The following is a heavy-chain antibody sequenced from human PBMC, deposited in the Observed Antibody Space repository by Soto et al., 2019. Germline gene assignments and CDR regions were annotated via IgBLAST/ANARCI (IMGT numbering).Heavy chain of an antibody. D-gene: IGHD3-3*01. CDR1: GYPVTAYY. V-gene: IGHV1-2*02. CDR3: ARGGGVGVAGSAAFDM. J-gene: IGHJ3*02. Sequence: QLHLVQSGAVVKKPGASVTVSCSASGYPVTAYYMHWVRQAPGRGLEWMGGINPATGAAKYTQTFQGRVTLTRETSTSTGFMGLGGLTSGETAVFFCARGGGVGVAGSAAFDMWGQGTLVTVSS. CDR2: INPATGAA.